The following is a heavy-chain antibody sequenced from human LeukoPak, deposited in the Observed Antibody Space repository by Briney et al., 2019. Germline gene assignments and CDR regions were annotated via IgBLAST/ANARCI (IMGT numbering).Heavy chain of an antibody. Sequence: SETLSLTCTVSGGSISSGDYYWSWIRQPPGKGLEWIGYIYYSGSTYYNPSLKSRVTISVDTSKNQFSLKLSSVTAADTAVYYCARGRFGAKGAFDIWGQGTMVTVSS. CDR2: IYYSGST. CDR1: GGSISSGDYY. J-gene: IGHJ3*02. V-gene: IGHV4-30-4*01. D-gene: IGHD3-10*01. CDR3: ARGRFGAKGAFDI.